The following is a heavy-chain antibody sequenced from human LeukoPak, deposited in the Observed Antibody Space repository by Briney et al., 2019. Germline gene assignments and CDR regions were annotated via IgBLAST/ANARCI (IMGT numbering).Heavy chain of an antibody. CDR3: ARVDGDYDSSGPEPHDAFDI. V-gene: IGHV3-21*01. CDR1: GFTFSSYS. CDR2: ISGSGGST. J-gene: IGHJ3*02. D-gene: IGHD3-22*01. Sequence: PGGSLGLSCAASGFTFSSYSMNWVRQAPGKGLEWVSAISGSGGSTYYADSVKGRFTISRDNAKNSLYLQMNSLRAEDTAVYYCARVDGDYDSSGPEPHDAFDIWGQGTMVTVSS.